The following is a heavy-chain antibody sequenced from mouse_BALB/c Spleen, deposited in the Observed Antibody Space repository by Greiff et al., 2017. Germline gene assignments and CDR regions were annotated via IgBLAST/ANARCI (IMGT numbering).Heavy chain of an antibody. V-gene: IGHV1-69*01. CDR1: GYTFTDYW. CDR2: IDTSDSYT. Sequence: QVQLQQSGAELVMPGASVKMSCKASGYTFTDYWMHWVKQRPGQGLEWIGAIDTSDSYTSYNQKFKGKATLTVDESSSTAYMQLSSLTSEDSAVYYCARRAYYGSSHYFDYWGQGTTLTVSS. CDR3: ARRAYYGSSHYFDY. J-gene: IGHJ2*01. D-gene: IGHD1-1*01.